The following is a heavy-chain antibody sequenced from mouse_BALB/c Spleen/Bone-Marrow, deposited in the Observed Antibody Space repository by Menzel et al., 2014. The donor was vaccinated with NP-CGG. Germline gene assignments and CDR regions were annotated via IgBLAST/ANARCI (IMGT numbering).Heavy chain of an antibody. Sequence: LQQSGAELVRSGASVKMSCKASGYTFTSSNMHWVKQTPGQGLEWIGYIYPGNGGINYNQQFKRKAALTADTSSSTANMQVSSQTSEDSAVYFCARGNSGLYYLGQGTTLTVSS. V-gene: IGHV1-12*01. D-gene: IGHD3-1*01. J-gene: IGHJ2*01. CDR3: ARGNSGLYY. CDR1: GYTFTSSN. CDR2: IYPGNGGI.